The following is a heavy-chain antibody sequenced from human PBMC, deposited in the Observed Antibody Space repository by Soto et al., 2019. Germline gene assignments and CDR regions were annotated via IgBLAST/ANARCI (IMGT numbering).Heavy chain of an antibody. V-gene: IGHV1-18*01. CDR3: ATAGASPYSSGWHNFDY. CDR2: ISAYNGNT. CDR1: GYTFTSYG. J-gene: IGHJ4*02. Sequence: GASVKVSCKASGYTFTSYGISWVRQAPGQGLEWMGWISAYNGNTNYAQKLQGRVTMTTDTSTSTAYMELRSLRSDDTAVYYCATAGASPYSSGWHNFDYWGQGALVTVSS. D-gene: IGHD6-19*01.